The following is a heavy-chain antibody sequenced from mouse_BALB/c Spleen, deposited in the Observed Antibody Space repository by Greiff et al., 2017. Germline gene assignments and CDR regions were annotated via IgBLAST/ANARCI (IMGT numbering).Heavy chain of an antibody. J-gene: IGHJ3*01. Sequence: DVMLVESGGGLVKPGGSLKLSCAASGFTFSSYAMSWVRQTPEKRLEWVASISSGGSTYYPDSVKGRFTISRDNARNILYLQMSSLRSEDTAMYYCARWLRSSAMDYWGQGTLVTVSA. D-gene: IGHD1-1*01. CDR1: GFTFSSYA. V-gene: IGHV5-6-5*01. CDR3: ARWLRSSAMDY. CDR2: ISSGGST.